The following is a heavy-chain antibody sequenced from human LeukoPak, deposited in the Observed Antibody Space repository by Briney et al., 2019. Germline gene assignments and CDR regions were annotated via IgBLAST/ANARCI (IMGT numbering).Heavy chain of an antibody. D-gene: IGHD1-7*01. Sequence: PGGSLRLSCAASGFNFDDYAMHWVRQAPGKGLEWVSSITWNSNHEDYADFVKGRFTISRDNAKSSLYLQMNGLRSEDTAFYYRGKDRGSGTTFLRINYFDPWGQGTLVTVSS. CDR1: GFNFDDYA. CDR3: GKDRGSGTTFLRINYFDP. J-gene: IGHJ5*02. CDR2: ITWNSNHE. V-gene: IGHV3-9*01.